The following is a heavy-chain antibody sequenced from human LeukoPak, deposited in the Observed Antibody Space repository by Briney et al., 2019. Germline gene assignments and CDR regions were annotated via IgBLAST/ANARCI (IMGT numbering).Heavy chain of an antibody. Sequence: PGGSLRLSCAASGFTFSSYWMSWVRQAPGKGREGVANIKQEGSEKYYVDSVKGRFTISRDNAKNSLYLQMNSLRAEDTAVYYCARYCSGGSCPNQYYYYYGMDVWGQGTTVTVSS. CDR1: GFTFSSYW. CDR3: ARYCSGGSCPNQYYYYYGMDV. CDR2: IKQEGSEK. V-gene: IGHV3-7*04. D-gene: IGHD2-15*01. J-gene: IGHJ6*02.